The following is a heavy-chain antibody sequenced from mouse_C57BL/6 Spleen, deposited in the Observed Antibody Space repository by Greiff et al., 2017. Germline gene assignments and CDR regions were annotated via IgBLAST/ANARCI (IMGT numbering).Heavy chain of an antibody. Sequence: QVQLQQSGAELVKPGASVKLSCKASGYTFTSYWMHWVKQRPGRGLVWIGRIDPNSGGTKYNEKFKSKASLTVDTPSSTVFMQLSSLTSEDCAVYYCARLGCDYCYFDVWGRGTTVTVSS. CDR2: IDPNSGGT. CDR3: ARLGCDYCYFDV. V-gene: IGHV1-72*01. J-gene: IGHJ1*03. D-gene: IGHD3-2*02. CDR1: GYTFTSYW.